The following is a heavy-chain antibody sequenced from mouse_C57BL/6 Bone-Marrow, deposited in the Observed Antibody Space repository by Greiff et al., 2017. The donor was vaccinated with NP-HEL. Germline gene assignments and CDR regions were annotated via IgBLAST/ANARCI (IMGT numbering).Heavy chain of an antibody. D-gene: IGHD2-4*01. V-gene: IGHV1-63*01. Sequence: CGAELVRPGTSVKMSCKASGYTFTNYWIGWAKQRPGHGLEWIGDIYPGGGYTNYNEKFKGKATLTADKSSSTAYLQFSSLTSEDSAIYYGARFDYDGSFDVGAQGPRSPSPQ. CDR1: GYTFTNYW. CDR3: ARFDYDGSFDV. CDR2: IYPGGGYT. J-gene: IGHJ1*03.